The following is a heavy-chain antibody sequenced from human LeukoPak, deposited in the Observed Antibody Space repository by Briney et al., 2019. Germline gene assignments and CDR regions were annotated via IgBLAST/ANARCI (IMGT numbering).Heavy chain of an antibody. CDR2: ISGSGGST. D-gene: IGHD3-16*01. Sequence: GGSLRLSCAASGFTFSSYAMSWVRQAPGKGLEWVSAISGSGGSTYYADSVKGRFTISRDNSKNTLYLQMNSLRAEDTAVYYCAKDPSYYDYVWGSYNWGQGTLDTVSS. CDR1: GFTFSSYA. J-gene: IGHJ4*02. V-gene: IGHV3-23*01. CDR3: AKDPSYYDYVWGSYN.